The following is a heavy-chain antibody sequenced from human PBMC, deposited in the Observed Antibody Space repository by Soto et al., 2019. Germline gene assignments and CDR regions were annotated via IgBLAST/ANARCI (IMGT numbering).Heavy chain of an antibody. J-gene: IGHJ4*02. Sequence: QVQLVESGGGVVQPGRSLRLSCAASGFTFSSYAMHWVRQAPGKGLEWVAVISYDGSNKYYADSVKGRFTISRDNSKNTRYLQMNSLRAEDTAVYYCASVEVAYSSGGYAGRDYWGQVTLFTVSS. V-gene: IGHV3-30-3*01. CDR2: ISYDGSNK. CDR1: GFTFSSYA. D-gene: IGHD6-19*01. CDR3: ASVEVAYSSGGYAGRDY.